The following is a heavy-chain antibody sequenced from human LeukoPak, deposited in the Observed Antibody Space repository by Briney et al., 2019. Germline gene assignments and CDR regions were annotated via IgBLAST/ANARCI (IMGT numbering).Heavy chain of an antibody. CDR1: GGTFSSYA. J-gene: IGHJ4*02. Sequence: GASVKVSCKASGGTFSSYAISWVRQAPGQGLEWMGGIIPIFGTANYAQKFQGRVTITADESTSTAYIELSSLRSEDTAVYYCARGDIAAAGTSTPADYWGQGTLVTVSS. CDR2: IIPIFGTA. D-gene: IGHD6-13*01. V-gene: IGHV1-69*13. CDR3: ARGDIAAAGTSTPADY.